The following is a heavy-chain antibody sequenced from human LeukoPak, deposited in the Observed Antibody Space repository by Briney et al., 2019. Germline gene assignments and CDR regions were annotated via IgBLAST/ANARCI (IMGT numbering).Heavy chain of an antibody. V-gene: IGHV4-59*01. D-gene: IGHD5-12*01. Sequence: PSETLSLTCTVSGGSISSYYWSWIRQPPGKGLEWIGYIYYSGSTNYNPPLKSRVTISVDTSKNQFSLKLSSVTAADTAVYYCARVYRGYDCKSRSGWYYFDYWGQGTLVTVSS. CDR2: IYYSGST. CDR3: ARVYRGYDCKSRSGWYYFDY. CDR1: GGSISSYY. J-gene: IGHJ4*02.